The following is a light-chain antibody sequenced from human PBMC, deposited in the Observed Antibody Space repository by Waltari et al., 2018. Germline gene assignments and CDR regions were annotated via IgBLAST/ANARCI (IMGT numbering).Light chain of an antibody. Sequence: SYELTQPPSVSVSPGQTARITCSGDALTNPYVYWFQQKPGQAPVLVMYKDSERPSGIPERFSGSSSGTTVTLTISGVQAEDEAEYYCESADSTTSYNVFGGGTKVTVL. CDR3: ESADSTTSYNV. J-gene: IGLJ6*01. CDR2: KDS. V-gene: IGLV3-25*03. CDR1: ALTNPY.